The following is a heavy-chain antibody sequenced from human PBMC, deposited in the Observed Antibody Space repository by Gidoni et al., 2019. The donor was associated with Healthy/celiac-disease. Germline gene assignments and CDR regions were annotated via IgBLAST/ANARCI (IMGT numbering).Heavy chain of an antibody. V-gene: IGHV2-26*01. Sequence: QVTLTESGPVLVKPTESLTLTYPVSGFSLSNDRMGVSWIRQPPGKALEWLAHIFSNDETSYSTSLKSRLTISKDTSKSQVVLTMTNMDPVDTATYYCAQVVVPAATLYYFDYRGQGTLVTVSS. CDR3: AQVVVPAATLYYFDY. CDR1: GFSLSNDRMG. CDR2: IFSNDET. J-gene: IGHJ4*02. D-gene: IGHD2-2*01.